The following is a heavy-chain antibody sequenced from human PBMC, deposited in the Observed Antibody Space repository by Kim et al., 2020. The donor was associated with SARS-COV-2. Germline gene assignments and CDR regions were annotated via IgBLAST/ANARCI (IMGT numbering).Heavy chain of an antibody. D-gene: IGHD3-22*01. Sequence: GGSLRLSCAASGFTFSSYGMHWVRQAPGKGLEWVAVIWYDGSNKYYADSVKGRFTISRDNPKNTLYLQMNSLRAEDTAVYYCASLLGYYDSSGYYYVWGQGTLVTVSS. V-gene: IGHV3-33*01. J-gene: IGHJ4*02. CDR1: GFTFSSYG. CDR2: IWYDGSNK. CDR3: ASLLGYYDSSGYYYV.